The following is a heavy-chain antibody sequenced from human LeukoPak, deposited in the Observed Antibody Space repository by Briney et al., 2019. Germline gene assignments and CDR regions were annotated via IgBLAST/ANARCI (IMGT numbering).Heavy chain of an antibody. Sequence: GGSLRLSCAASGFTFSSYDMSWVRQAPGKGLERVSIISSGGTTYSADSVKGRFTVSRDNSKNTLYLQMESLRAEDTALYYCSGSKNYYFDYWGQGTLVTVSS. CDR3: SGSKNYYFDY. V-gene: IGHV3-23*01. J-gene: IGHJ4*02. D-gene: IGHD1-26*01. CDR1: GFTFSSYD. CDR2: ISSGGTT.